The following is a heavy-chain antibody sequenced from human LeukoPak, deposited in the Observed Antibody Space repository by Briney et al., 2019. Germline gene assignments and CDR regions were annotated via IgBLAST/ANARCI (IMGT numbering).Heavy chain of an antibody. D-gene: IGHD2-15*01. Sequence: GGSLRLSCAASGFTLSSYAMSWVRQGPGKGLEWVSAISVSGNTYHADSVKGRFTISRDSSKNTLYLQVNSLRAGDAAVYYCAKAPVTTCSGAYCYPFDYWGQGTLVTVSS. CDR3: AKAPVTTCSGAYCYPFDY. CDR1: GFTLSSYA. J-gene: IGHJ4*02. CDR2: ISVSGNT. V-gene: IGHV3-23*01.